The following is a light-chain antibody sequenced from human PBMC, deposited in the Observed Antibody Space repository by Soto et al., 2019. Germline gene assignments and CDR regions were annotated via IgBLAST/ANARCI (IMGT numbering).Light chain of an antibody. CDR2: GAS. Sequence: EIVLTHSPGTLSLSPGERATLSCRASQSVSSSYLAWYQQKPGQAPRLLIYGASSRATGIPDRFSGSGSGTDFTLTISRLEPEDFAVYYCQQYGSSPLTFGPGTKVDIK. CDR3: QQYGSSPLT. V-gene: IGKV3-20*01. CDR1: QSVSSSY. J-gene: IGKJ3*01.